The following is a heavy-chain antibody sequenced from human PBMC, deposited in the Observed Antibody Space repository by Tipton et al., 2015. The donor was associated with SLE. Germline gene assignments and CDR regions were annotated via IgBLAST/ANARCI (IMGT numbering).Heavy chain of an antibody. CDR2: IFHSGST. D-gene: IGHD6-13*01. V-gene: IGHV4-38-2*02. Sequence: TLSLTCTVSGYSISSGYYWGWIRQPPGKGLEWIASIFHSGSTYFNPSLKSRVTISVDTSKNQFSLDLSSVSAADTAVYYCARVVAAVDYYYYYMVVWGKGTTVTVSS. J-gene: IGHJ6*03. CDR1: GYSISSGYY. CDR3: ARVVAAVDYYYYYMVV.